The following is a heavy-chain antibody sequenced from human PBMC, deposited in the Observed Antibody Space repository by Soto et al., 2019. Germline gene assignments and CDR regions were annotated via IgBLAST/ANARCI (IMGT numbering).Heavy chain of an antibody. CDR2: IIPILGIA. CDR1: GGTFSSYT. Sequence: QVQLVQSGAEVKKPGPSVKVSCKASGGTFSSYTISWVRQAPGQGLEWVGRIIPILGIANYAQKFQGRVTITADKSTSTAYMELSSLRSEDTAVYYCARAGANYDFWSGTPPVGWFDPWGQGTLVTVSS. D-gene: IGHD3-3*01. J-gene: IGHJ5*02. CDR3: ARAGANYDFWSGTPPVGWFDP. V-gene: IGHV1-69*02.